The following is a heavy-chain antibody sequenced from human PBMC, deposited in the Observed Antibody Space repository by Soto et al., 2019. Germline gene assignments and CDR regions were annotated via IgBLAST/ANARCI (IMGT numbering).Heavy chain of an antibody. D-gene: IGHD3-22*01. CDR3: ASEVGGYYDSSGYSYWFDP. CDR2: INSDGSST. J-gene: IGHJ5*02. CDR1: GFTFSSYW. V-gene: IGHV3-74*01. Sequence: EVQLVESGGGLVQPGGSLRLSCAASGFTFSSYWMHWVRQAPGKGLVWVSRINSDGSSTSYADSVKGRFTISRDNAKNTLYLQMNSLRAEDTAVYYCASEVGGYYDSSGYSYWFDPWGQGTLVTVSS.